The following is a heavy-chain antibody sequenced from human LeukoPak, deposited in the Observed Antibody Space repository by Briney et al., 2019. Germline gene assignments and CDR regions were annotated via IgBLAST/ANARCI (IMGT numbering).Heavy chain of an antibody. J-gene: IGHJ4*02. CDR2: ISYDGSNK. D-gene: IGHD1-7*01. Sequence: GGSLRLSCAASGFTFSSYAMHWVRQAPGKGLEWVAVISYDGSNKYYADSVKGRFTISRDNSKNTLYLQMNSLRAEDTAVYYCARGPYNWNFGFDCWGQGTLVTVSS. CDR1: GFTFSSYA. V-gene: IGHV3-30*01. CDR3: ARGPYNWNFGFDC.